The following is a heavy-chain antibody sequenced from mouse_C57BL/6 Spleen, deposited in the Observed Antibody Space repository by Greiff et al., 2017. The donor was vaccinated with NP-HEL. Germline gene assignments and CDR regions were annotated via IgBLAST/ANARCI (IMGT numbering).Heavy chain of an antibody. CDR3: ARSRGSLAFYAMDY. Sequence: QVQLQQPGAELVRPGTSVKLSCKASGYTFTSYWMHWVKQRPGQGLEWIGVIDPSDSYTNYHQKFKGKATLTVDTSSSTASMQLSSLTSEDSAVYYFARSRGSLAFYAMDYWGQGTSVTVSS. CDR2: IDPSDSYT. CDR1: GYTFTSYW. D-gene: IGHD6-1*01. J-gene: IGHJ4*01. V-gene: IGHV1-59*01.